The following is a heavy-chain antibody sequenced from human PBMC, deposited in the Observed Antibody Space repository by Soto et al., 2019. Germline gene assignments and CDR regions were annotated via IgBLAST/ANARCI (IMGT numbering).Heavy chain of an antibody. CDR2: ISFNGLSQ. J-gene: IGHJ3*01. V-gene: IGHV3-30*04. Sequence: ESGGGVVQSGTSLRLSCAASGFTFSGFAMHWVRQAPGKGLEWVSVISFNGLSQFYADSVRGRVTVSRDNSKNTLYLQLDSLRPDDTAVYSCARGGRGLRGAFDVWGQGTEVSVS. D-gene: IGHD3-16*01. CDR1: GFTFSGFA. CDR3: ARGGRGLRGAFDV.